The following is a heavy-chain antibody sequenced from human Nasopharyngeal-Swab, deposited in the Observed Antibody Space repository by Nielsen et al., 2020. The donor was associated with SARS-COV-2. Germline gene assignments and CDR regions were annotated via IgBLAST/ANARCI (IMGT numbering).Heavy chain of an antibody. CDR2: ISGSGGST. Sequence: RQAPGKGLEWVSAISGSGGSTYYADSVKGRFTISRDNSKNTLYLQMNNLRAEDTAVYYCAREVSSSLDHWGQGTLVTVSS. CDR3: AREVSSSLDH. V-gene: IGHV3-23*01. J-gene: IGHJ4*02.